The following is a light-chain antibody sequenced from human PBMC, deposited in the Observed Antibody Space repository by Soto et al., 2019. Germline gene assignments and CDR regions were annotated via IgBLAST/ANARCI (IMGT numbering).Light chain of an antibody. V-gene: IGKV3-20*01. CDR2: GAS. J-gene: IGKJ5*01. CDR3: QQYGGSMT. Sequence: EIVLTQSPGTLSLSPGDTATLSCRASQSLSSSYLAWYQQRPGQAPRLLIYGASSRATGIPDRFRGSGSGKHFTLTIRKLDAEDFAVYYCQQYGGSMTFGQGTRLEIE. CDR1: QSLSSSY.